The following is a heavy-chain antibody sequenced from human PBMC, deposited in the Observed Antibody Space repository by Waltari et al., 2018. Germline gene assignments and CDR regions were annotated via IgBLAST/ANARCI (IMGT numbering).Heavy chain of an antibody. D-gene: IGHD1-1*01. V-gene: IGHV4-39*07. CDR2: IYYSGST. J-gene: IGHJ3*02. Sequence: QLQLQESGPGLVKPSETLSLTCTVSGGSISSSSYSWGWIRQPPGKGLEWIGSIYYSGSTYYNPSLKSRVTISVDTSKNQFSLKLSSVTAADTAVYYCARDRFNWNDGHGAFDIWGQGTMVTVSS. CDR1: GGSISSSSYS. CDR3: ARDRFNWNDGHGAFDI.